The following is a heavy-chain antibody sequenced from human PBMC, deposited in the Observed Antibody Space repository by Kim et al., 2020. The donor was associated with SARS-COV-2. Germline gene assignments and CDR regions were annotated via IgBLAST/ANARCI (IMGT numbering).Heavy chain of an antibody. CDR1: GDSVSSNSAA. CDR3: AREWLRGQKSGYENYFDY. CDR2: TYYRSKWYN. Sequence: SQTLSLTCAISGDSVSSNSAAWNWIRQSPSRGLEWLGRTYYRSKWYNDYAVSVKSRITINPDTSKNQFSLQLNSVTPEDTAVYYCAREWLRGQKSGYENYFDYWGQGTLVTVSS. D-gene: IGHD5-12*01. V-gene: IGHV6-1*01. J-gene: IGHJ4*02.